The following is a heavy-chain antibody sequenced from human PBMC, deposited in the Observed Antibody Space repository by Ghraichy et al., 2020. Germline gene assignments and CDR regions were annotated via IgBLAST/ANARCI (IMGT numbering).Heavy chain of an antibody. J-gene: IGHJ6*02. CDR3: ARVVGPGNYVPYYYGMDV. D-gene: IGHD1-7*01. CDR1: GGTFSSYA. V-gene: IGHV1-69*06. CDR2: IIPIFGTA. Sequence: SVKVSCKASGGTFSSYAISWVRQAPGQGLEWMGGIIPIFGTANYAQKFQGRVTITADKSTSTAYMELSSLRSEDTAVYYCARVVGPGNYVPYYYGMDVWGQGTTFTVSS.